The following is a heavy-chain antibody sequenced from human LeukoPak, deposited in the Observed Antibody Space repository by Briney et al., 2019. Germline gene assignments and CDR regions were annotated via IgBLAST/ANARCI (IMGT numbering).Heavy chain of an antibody. V-gene: IGHV3-23*01. Sequence: PGGSLRLSCAASGFTFSSYAMSWVRQAPGKGLEWVSAISGSGGSTYYADSVKGRLTISRDNSKNTLYLQMNSLRAEDTAVYYCAKYYYDSSGYPYFDYWGQGTLVTVSS. D-gene: IGHD3-22*01. CDR2: ISGSGGST. J-gene: IGHJ4*02. CDR3: AKYYYDSSGYPYFDY. CDR1: GFTFSSYA.